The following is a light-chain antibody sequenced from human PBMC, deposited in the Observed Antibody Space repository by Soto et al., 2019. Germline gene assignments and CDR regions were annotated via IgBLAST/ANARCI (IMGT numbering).Light chain of an antibody. Sequence: EIVVTQSPATLSVSPGERATLFCRASQGINNNLAWYQQRPGQAPRLLIYGASTRAPGIPARFSGSGSGTDFTLTISRLQSEDFAVYHCQHYNNWPLSFGGGSKVEI. J-gene: IGKJ4*01. V-gene: IGKV3-15*01. CDR2: GAS. CDR1: QGINNN. CDR3: QHYNNWPLS.